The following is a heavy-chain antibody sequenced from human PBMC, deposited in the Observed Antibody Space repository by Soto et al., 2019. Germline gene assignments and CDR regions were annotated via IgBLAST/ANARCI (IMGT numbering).Heavy chain of an antibody. V-gene: IGHV6-1*01. CDR1: GDSVSSNSAA. D-gene: IGHD2-2*01. J-gene: IGHJ6*02. CDR2: TYYRSKWYN. CDR3: ARVTPLYCSSTSCYFLYYGMDV. Sequence: SQTLSLTCAISGDSVSSNSAAWNWIRQSPSRGLEWLGRTYYRSKWYNDYAVSVKSRITINPDTSKNQFSLQLNSVTPEDTAVYYCARVTPLYCSSTSCYFLYYGMDVWGQGTTVTVS.